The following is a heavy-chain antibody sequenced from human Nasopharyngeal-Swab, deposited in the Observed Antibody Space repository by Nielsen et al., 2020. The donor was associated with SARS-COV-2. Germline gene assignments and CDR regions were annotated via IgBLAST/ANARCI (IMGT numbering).Heavy chain of an antibody. CDR1: GGSFSGYY. CDR3: ASGARRGRVPFDY. CDR2: INYSGTT. Sequence: GSLRLSCAVYGGSFSGYYWSWIRQSPGKGLEWIGQINYSGTTNYNPSLKSRVAISVDTSKNQFSLKRNSVTAADTAVYYCASGARRGRVPFDYWGQGTQVTVSS. D-gene: IGHD3-16*01. J-gene: IGHJ4*02. V-gene: IGHV4-34*01.